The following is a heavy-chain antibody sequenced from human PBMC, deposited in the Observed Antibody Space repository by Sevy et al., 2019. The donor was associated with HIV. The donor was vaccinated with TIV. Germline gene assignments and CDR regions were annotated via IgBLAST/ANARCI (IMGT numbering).Heavy chain of an antibody. CDR2: IYYSGST. V-gene: IGHV4-59*13. CDR1: GGSISSYY. Sequence: SETLSLTCTVSGGSISSYYWSWIRQPPGKGLEWIGYIYYSGSTNYNPSLKSRVTISVDTSKNQFSLKLSSVTAADTAGYYCAREGCSGGSCYSSYYYGMDVWGQGTTVTVSS. CDR3: AREGCSGGSCYSSYYYGMDV. D-gene: IGHD2-15*01. J-gene: IGHJ6*02.